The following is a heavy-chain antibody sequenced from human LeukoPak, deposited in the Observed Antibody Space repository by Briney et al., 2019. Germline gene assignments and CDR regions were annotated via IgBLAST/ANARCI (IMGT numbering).Heavy chain of an antibody. CDR1: GYTFTGYY. J-gene: IGHJ4*02. Sequence: ASVKVSCTASGYTFTGYYMHWVRQAPGQGLEWMGRINPNSGGTNYAQKFQGRVTMTRDTSISTAYMELSRLRSDDTAVYYCARLRGYSGYDYSFFDYWGQGTLVTVSS. CDR2: INPNSGGT. V-gene: IGHV1-2*06. D-gene: IGHD5-12*01. CDR3: ARLRGYSGYDYSFFDY.